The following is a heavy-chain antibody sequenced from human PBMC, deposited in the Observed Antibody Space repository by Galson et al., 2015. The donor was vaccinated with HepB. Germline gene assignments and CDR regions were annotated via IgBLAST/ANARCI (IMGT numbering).Heavy chain of an antibody. D-gene: IGHD3-22*01. CDR2: ISYDGSNK. V-gene: IGHV3-30*18. J-gene: IGHJ4*02. CDR1: GFTFSSYG. CDR3: AKGYGSGYWKTFDY. Sequence: SLRLSCAASGFTFSSYGMHWVRQAPGKGLEWVAVISYDGSNKYYADSVKGRFTISRDNSKNTLYLQMNSLRAEDTAVYYCAKGYGSGYWKTFDYWGQGTLVTVSS.